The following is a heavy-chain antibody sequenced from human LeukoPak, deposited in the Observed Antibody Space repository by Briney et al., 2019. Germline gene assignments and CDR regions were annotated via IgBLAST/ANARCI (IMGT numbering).Heavy chain of an antibody. D-gene: IGHD3-3*01. CDR1: GGSFSGYY. Sequence: SETLSLTCAVYGGSFSGYYWTWIRQPPGKGLEWIGSIYYSGSTYYNPSLKSRVTISIDTSKNQFSLKLSSVTAADTAVYYCARHLLYDFWSGYYDFDYWGQGTLVTVSS. CDR2: IYYSGST. V-gene: IGHV4-34*01. J-gene: IGHJ4*02. CDR3: ARHLLYDFWSGYYDFDY.